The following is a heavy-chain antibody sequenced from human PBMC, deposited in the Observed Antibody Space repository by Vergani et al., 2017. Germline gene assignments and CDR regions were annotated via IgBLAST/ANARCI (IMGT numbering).Heavy chain of an antibody. D-gene: IGHD6-6*01. J-gene: IGHJ4*02. CDR2: ISGSGGST. CDR1: GFTFSSYA. V-gene: IGHV3-23*01. Sequence: EVQLLESGGGLVQPGGSLRLSCAASGFTFSSYAMSWVRPAPGKGLEWVSAISGSGGSTYYADSVKGRFTISRDNSKNTLYLRMNSLRAEDTAVYYCAKSRHPLRGFDYWGQGTLVTVSA. CDR3: AKSRHPLRGFDY.